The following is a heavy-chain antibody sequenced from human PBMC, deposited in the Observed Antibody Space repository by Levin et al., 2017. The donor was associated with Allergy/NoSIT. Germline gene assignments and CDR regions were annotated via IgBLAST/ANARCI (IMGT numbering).Heavy chain of an antibody. V-gene: IGHV4-39*01. CDR3: ARHRATAISNGNYYFYAMDV. J-gene: IGHJ6*02. CDR1: GGSISTTSHF. CDR2: ILYTGYT. Sequence: SETLSLTCSVSGGSISTTSHFWGWIRQPPGKRLEWIGSILYTGYTYYNPSLKSRVTISVDTSKNQFSLKLSSVTASDTAVYFCARHRATAISNGNYYFYAMDVWGQGTTVPVSS. D-gene: IGHD1-26*01.